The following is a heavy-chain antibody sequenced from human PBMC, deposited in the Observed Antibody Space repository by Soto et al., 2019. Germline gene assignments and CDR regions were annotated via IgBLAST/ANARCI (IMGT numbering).Heavy chain of an antibody. CDR1: GGTFSSYA. Sequence: ASVKVSCKASGGTFSSYAISWVRQAPGQGLEWMGGIIPIFGTANYAQKFQGRVTITADESTSTAYMELSSLRSEDTAVYYCARDSDLCTNGVCYDGSYYYYGMDVWGQGTTVTVSS. CDR3: ARDSDLCTNGVCYDGSYYYYGMDV. CDR2: IIPIFGTA. D-gene: IGHD2-8*01. J-gene: IGHJ6*02. V-gene: IGHV1-69*13.